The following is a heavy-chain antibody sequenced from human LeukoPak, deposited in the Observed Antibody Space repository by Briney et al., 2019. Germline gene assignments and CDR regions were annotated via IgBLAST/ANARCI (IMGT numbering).Heavy chain of an antibody. V-gene: IGHV3-48*02. Sequence: GGSLRLSCAASGFAFSSYSMNWVRQAPGKGLEWISYISRSSRTIYYADSVKGRFTISRDNAKNSLYLQMNSLRDEDTAVYYCARAGHVITMIVVLDAFDIWGQGTMVTVSS. CDR3: ARAGHVITMIVVLDAFDI. CDR2: ISRSSRTI. J-gene: IGHJ3*02. D-gene: IGHD3-22*01. CDR1: GFAFSSYS.